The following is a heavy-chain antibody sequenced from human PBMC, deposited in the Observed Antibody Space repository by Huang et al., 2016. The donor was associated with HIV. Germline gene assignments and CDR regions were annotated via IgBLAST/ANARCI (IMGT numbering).Heavy chain of an antibody. V-gene: IGHV1-8*03. D-gene: IGHD3-22*01. J-gene: IGHJ4*02. CDR1: GFNFNNYD. CDR2: MNPKSGNT. Sequence: QVQLVQSGAEVKKPGASVKVSCKASGFNFNNYDFNWVRQASGHGLEWMGWMNPKSGNTGYAQKFQGRGTITRNTSITTAYMELRSLRSEDTAVYYCARARGFLYDSTGYYSRYYFDSWGQGTLVTISS. CDR3: ARARGFLYDSTGYYSRYYFDS.